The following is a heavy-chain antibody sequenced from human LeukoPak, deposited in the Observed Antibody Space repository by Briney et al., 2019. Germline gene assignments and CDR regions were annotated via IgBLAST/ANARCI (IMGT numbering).Heavy chain of an antibody. CDR2: IKQDGSEK. D-gene: IGHD6-13*01. CDR1: GFIFSNYW. J-gene: IGHJ4*02. Sequence: PGGSLRLSCVASGFIFSNYWISWVRQAPGKGLEWLANIKQDGSEKYYVDSVKGRFTISRDNAKNSLYLQMNSLRAEDTAVYYCARGRASIAAAGLYSYWGQGTLVTVSS. V-gene: IGHV3-7*04. CDR3: ARGRASIAAAGLYSY.